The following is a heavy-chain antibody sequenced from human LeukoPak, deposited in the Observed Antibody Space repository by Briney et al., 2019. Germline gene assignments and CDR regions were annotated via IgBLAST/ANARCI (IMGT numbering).Heavy chain of an antibody. V-gene: IGHV3-48*04. J-gene: IGHJ4*02. CDR2: ISSSGVTI. CDR1: GFTFSRYS. D-gene: IGHD5-12*01. Sequence: PGGSLRLSCAASGFTFSRYSMNWVRQAPGKGLEWISYISSSGVTIYYADSVKGRFTISRDNAKNSLNLQLNSLRPEDTAVYYCAREAYSGYDFYFDYWGQGTLVTVSS. CDR3: AREAYSGYDFYFDY.